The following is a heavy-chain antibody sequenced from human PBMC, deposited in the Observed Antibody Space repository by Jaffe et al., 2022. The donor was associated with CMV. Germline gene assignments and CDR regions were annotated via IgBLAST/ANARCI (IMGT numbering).Heavy chain of an antibody. CDR2: IRPGGGRP. D-gene: IGHD3-16*01. CDR3: ARDVQSGTSPGYDFDY. V-gene: IGHV1-46*01. Sequence: QVQLVQSGAEVKKPGASVKVSCKASGYPFTNYHLHWVREAPGQGLQWLGMIRPGGGRPIYAQKFHGTVTITGDASTSTVYMEVNSLRSEDTAVYYCARDVQSGTSPGYDFDYWGQGTLVTVSS. CDR1: GYPFTNYH. J-gene: IGHJ4*02.